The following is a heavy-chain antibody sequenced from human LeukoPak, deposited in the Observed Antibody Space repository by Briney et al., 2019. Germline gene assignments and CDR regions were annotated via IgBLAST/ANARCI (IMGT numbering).Heavy chain of an antibody. CDR2: INHSGST. J-gene: IGHJ4*02. D-gene: IGHD6-13*01. V-gene: IGHV4-34*01. CDR1: GGSFSGYY. CDR3: ARDGGAALAAAYNY. Sequence: SETLSLTCAVYGGSFSGYYWSWIRQPPGKGLEWIGEINHSGSTNYNPSLKSRVTISVDTSKNQFSLKLSSVTAADTAVYYCARDGGAALAAAYNYWGQGTLVTVS.